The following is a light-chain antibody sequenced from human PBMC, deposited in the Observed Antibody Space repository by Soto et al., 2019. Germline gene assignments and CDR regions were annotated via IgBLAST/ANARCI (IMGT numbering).Light chain of an antibody. J-gene: IGKJ3*01. Sequence: DLQMTQSPSSLSASVGDRVTITCRASQSISSYLNWYQQKPGKAPKLLIYAAPSLQSGVPSRFSGSGSGTDFTLTISSLQPEDFATYYCQQSYSTPLFGPGTKVDIK. CDR1: QSISSY. V-gene: IGKV1-39*01. CDR2: AAP. CDR3: QQSYSTPL.